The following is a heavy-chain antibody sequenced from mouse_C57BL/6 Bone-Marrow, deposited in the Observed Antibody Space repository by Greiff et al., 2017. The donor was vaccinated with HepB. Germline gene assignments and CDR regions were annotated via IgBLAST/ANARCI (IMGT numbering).Heavy chain of an antibody. CDR3: ARGEMMVTTGWFAY. CDR2: ISYDGSN. CDR1: GYSITSGYY. Sequence: DVKLQESGPGLVKPSQSLSLTCSVTGYSITSGYYWNWIRQFPGNKLEWMGYISYDGSNNYNPSLKNRISITRDTSKNQFFLKLNSVTTEDTATYYCARGEMMVTTGWFAYWGQGTLVTVSA. V-gene: IGHV3-6*01. J-gene: IGHJ3*01. D-gene: IGHD2-3*01.